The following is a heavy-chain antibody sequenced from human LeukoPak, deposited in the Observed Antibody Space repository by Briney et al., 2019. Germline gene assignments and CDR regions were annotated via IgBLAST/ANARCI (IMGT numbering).Heavy chain of an antibody. D-gene: IGHD3-3*01. V-gene: IGHV3-23*01. J-gene: IGHJ4*02. CDR2: ISGSGGST. CDR1: GFTLSSYG. Sequence: GRSLRLSCAASGFTLSSYGMHWVRQAPGKGLEWVSAISGSGGSTYYADSVKGRFTISRDNSKNTLYLQMNSLRAEDTAVYYCAKLPYYDFWSGYLDDPYFDYWGQGTLVTVSS. CDR3: AKLPYYDFWSGYLDDPYFDY.